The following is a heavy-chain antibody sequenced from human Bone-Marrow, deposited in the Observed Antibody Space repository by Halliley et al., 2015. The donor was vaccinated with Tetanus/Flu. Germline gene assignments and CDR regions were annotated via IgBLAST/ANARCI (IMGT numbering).Heavy chain of an antibody. CDR3: ARDCGPGNYYDDEGSFIAEYFQH. V-gene: IGHV3-9*01. D-gene: IGHD3-22*01. CDR1: GFAFDDYA. J-gene: IGHJ1*01. Sequence: SLRLSCAASGFAFDDYAMHWLRQVPGKGLEWVSGISWNSDNIAYADSVKGRFTISRDNAKNFCYLQMNSLRPEDTALYFCARDCGPGNYYDDEGSFIAEYFQHWGPGTQVAVSS. CDR2: ISWNSDNI.